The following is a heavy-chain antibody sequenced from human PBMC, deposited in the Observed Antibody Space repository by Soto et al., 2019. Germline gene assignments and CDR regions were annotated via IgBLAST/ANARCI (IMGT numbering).Heavy chain of an antibody. CDR3: ARSGYSGYERSSSVVTALVLWRAFYY. Sequence: SVKVSCKASGGSFSSYAISWVRQAPGQGLEWMGGIIPIFGTANYAQKFQGRVTITADESTSTAYMELSSLRSEDTAVYYCARSGYSGYERSSSVVTALVLWRAFYYLSQGSVLTVSS. V-gene: IGHV1-69*13. CDR1: GGSFSSYA. J-gene: IGHJ4*02. CDR2: IIPIFGTA. D-gene: IGHD5-12*01.